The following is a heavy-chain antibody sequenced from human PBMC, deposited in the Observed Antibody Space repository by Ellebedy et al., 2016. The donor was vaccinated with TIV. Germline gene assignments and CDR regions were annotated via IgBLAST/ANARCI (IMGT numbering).Heavy chain of an antibody. V-gene: IGHV1-2*02. CDR3: ARVLRATSGMDV. D-gene: IGHD4/OR15-4a*01. J-gene: IGHJ6*02. Sequence: ASVKVSCKTSGYIFIAYYIHWVRQAPGQGLEWMGWINPDSGGINYAQKFQGRVTMTRDTSVNTAYMELSRLQSDDTAMYYCARVLRATSGMDVWGQGTTVTVS. CDR1: GYIFIAYY. CDR2: INPDSGGI.